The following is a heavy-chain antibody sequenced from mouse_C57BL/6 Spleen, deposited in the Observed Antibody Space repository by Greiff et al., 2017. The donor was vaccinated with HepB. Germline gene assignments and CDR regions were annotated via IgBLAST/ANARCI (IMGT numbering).Heavy chain of an antibody. CDR2: ISSGSSTI. CDR1: GFTFSDYG. Sequence: EVMLVESGGGLVKPGGSLKLSCAASGFTFSDYGMHWVRQAPEKGLEWVAYISSGSSTIYYADTVKGRFTISRDNAKNTLFLQMTSLRSEDTAMYYCARRYDYYYAMDYWGQGTSVTVSS. J-gene: IGHJ4*01. V-gene: IGHV5-17*01. D-gene: IGHD2-4*01. CDR3: ARRYDYYYAMDY.